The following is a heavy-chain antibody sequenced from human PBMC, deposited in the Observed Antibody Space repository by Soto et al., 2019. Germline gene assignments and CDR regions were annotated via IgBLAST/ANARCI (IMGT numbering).Heavy chain of an antibody. CDR2: IYYSGNT. Sequence: QLQLQQSGPGLVKPSETLSLTCIVPADSISSGSYYWGWIRQPPGKGLEWIGSIYYSGNTYYNPSLSSRLTIAIDTSMNHLSLSLTSLTAADTALYYCAERYCRGATCYGYHHWGQGTLVTVSP. D-gene: IGHD2-15*01. V-gene: IGHV4-39*02. CDR1: ADSISSGSYY. CDR3: AERYCRGATCYGYHH. J-gene: IGHJ5*02.